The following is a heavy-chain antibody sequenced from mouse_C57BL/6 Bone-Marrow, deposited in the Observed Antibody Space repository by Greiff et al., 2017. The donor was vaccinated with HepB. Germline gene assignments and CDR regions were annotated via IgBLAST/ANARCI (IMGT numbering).Heavy chain of an antibody. J-gene: IGHJ2*01. CDR1: GYTFTSYW. Sequence: QVQLQQPGAELVMPGASVKLSCKASGYTFTSYWMHWVKQRPGQGLEWIGEIDPSDSYTNYNQKFKGKSTLTVDKSSSTADMQLSSLTSEDSAVYYCAYGSSYFDYWGQGTTLTVSS. CDR3: AYGSSYFDY. CDR2: IDPSDSYT. D-gene: IGHD1-1*01. V-gene: IGHV1-69*01.